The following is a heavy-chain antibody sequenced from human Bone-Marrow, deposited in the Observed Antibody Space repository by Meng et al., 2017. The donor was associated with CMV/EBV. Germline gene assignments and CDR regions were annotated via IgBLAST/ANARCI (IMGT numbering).Heavy chain of an antibody. CDR3: AKPDELLSDYYYGMDV. CDR2: ISYDGSNK. J-gene: IGHJ6*02. V-gene: IGHV3-30-3*02. D-gene: IGHD2-2*01. CDR1: GFTFSSLS. Sequence: GESLKISCAASGFTFSSLSMHWVRQAPGKGLEWVAVISYDGSNKYYADSVKGRFTISRDNSKNTLYLQMNSLRAEDTAVYYCAKPDELLSDYYYGMDVWGQGTTVTVSS.